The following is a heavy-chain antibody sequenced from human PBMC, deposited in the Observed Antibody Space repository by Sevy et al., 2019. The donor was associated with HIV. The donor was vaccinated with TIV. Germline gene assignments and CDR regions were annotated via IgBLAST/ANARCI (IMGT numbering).Heavy chain of an antibody. CDR1: GFTFSSYS. Sequence: GESLKISCAASGFTFSSYSMNWVRQAPGKGLEWVSYISDSCTTIYYADSVKGRFTISRDNAKNSLYLQMNSLRAEDTAVYYCARGLAALPGYYYGMDVWGQGTTVTVSS. D-gene: IGHD6-6*01. CDR2: ISDSCTTI. J-gene: IGHJ6*02. CDR3: ARGLAALPGYYYGMDV. V-gene: IGHV3-48*01.